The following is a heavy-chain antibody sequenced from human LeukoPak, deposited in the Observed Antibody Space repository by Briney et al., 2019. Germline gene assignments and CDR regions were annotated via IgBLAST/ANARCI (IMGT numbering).Heavy chain of an antibody. V-gene: IGHV4-38-2*02. D-gene: IGHD4-17*01. CDR3: ARRTVTTLWSP. Sequence: SETLSLTCTVSGYSISSGYYWGWIRQPPGKGLEWIGSIYHSGSTYYNPSLKSRVTISVDTSKNQFSLKLSSVTAADTAVYYCARRTVTTLWSPWGQGTLVTASS. CDR1: GYSISSGYY. J-gene: IGHJ5*02. CDR2: IYHSGST.